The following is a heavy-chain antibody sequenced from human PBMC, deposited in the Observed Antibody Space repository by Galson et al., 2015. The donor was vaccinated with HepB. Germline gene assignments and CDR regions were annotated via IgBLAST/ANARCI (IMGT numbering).Heavy chain of an antibody. Sequence: SETLSLTCNVSGDSITNYYWSWIRQPAGKGLEWIGRIHSGGVTNYNPSLKSRVAMSVDASRNQISLKLSSVTAADTVIYFCARRDSSAWYFDLWGQGTRVTVSS. D-gene: IGHD3-22*01. CDR3: ARRDSSAWYFDL. J-gene: IGHJ4*02. V-gene: IGHV4-4*07. CDR1: GDSITNYY. CDR2: IHSGGVT.